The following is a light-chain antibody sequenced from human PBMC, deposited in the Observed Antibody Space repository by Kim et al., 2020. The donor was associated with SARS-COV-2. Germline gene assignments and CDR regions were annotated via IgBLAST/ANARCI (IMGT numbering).Light chain of an antibody. CDR1: QSVSSS. CDR3: QQYNNWPPMYT. CDR2: GAS. Sequence: EIVMTQSPATLSVSPGERATLSCRASQSVSSSLAWYQQKPGQAPRLLIYGASTRATGIPARFSGSGSGTEFTLTISSLQSEDFAVYYCQQYNNWPPMYTFGQGTKLEI. J-gene: IGKJ2*01. V-gene: IGKV3-15*01.